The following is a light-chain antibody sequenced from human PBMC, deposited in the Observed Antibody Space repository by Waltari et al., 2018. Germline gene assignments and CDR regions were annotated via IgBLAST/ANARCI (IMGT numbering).Light chain of an antibody. CDR2: SNN. Sequence: QSALTQPPSASGTPGPRVPTSCSRSSPHIGSNTVNWYQQPPGTAPKLLIYSNNQGPSGVPDRFSGSKSGTSASLAINGLQSEDEADYYCAAWDGSLDGPVFGGGTKVTVL. V-gene: IGLV1-44*01. CDR3: AAWDGSLDGPV. J-gene: IGLJ3*02. CDR1: SPHIGSNT.